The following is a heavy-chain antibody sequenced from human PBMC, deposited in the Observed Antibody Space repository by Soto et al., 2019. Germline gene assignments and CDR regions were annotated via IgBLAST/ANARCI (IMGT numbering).Heavy chain of an antibody. CDR3: ATGSGWYSPDY. Sequence: EVQLVESGGGLVQPGVSLRLSCAASGFTFSSNWMHWVRQGPGKGLVWVSRIDNDGSSRDYADSVKGRFTISRDNAKNTLYLAMSSLRAEDTAVYYCATGSGWYSPDYWGQGTLVTVSS. D-gene: IGHD6-19*01. CDR1: GFTFSSNW. CDR2: IDNDGSSR. V-gene: IGHV3-74*01. J-gene: IGHJ4*02.